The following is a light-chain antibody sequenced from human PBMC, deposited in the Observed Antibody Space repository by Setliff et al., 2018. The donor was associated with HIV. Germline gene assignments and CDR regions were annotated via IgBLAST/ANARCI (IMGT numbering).Light chain of an antibody. J-gene: IGLJ1*01. CDR1: SRGVGGGSNY. V-gene: IGLV2-14*03. CDR3: NSFTSTTIYV. CDR2: EVT. Sequence: QSALAQPASVSGSPGQSITISCTGTSRGVGGGSNYVSWYQQHPGQAPKLIIFEVTKRPSGVSTRFSGSRSGNTASLTISGLQAEDEADYYCNSFTSTTIYVFGTGTKVTVL.